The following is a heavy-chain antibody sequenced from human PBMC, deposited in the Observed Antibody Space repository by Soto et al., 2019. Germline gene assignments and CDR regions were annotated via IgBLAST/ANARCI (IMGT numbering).Heavy chain of an antibody. CDR3: ARDGLSSSSSFDY. CDR2: IYPDDSDA. CDR1: GYSFNDYW. V-gene: IGHV5-51*01. Sequence: EVQLVQSGAEVKKPGESLKISCKGSGYSFNDYWIGWVRHTPGNGLEWMGIIYPDDSDAKYSPSFQGQVTMSAEKYISTAYLQWTSLKASDTAMYYCARDGLSSSSSFDYWGQGTLVTVSS. J-gene: IGHJ4*02. D-gene: IGHD6-6*01.